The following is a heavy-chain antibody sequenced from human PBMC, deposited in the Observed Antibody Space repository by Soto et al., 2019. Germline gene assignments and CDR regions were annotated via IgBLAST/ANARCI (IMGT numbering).Heavy chain of an antibody. CDR2: IKEDGSEK. CDR1: GFRFSSYW. J-gene: IGHJ3*02. Sequence: EVQLMESGGGLVQPGESLRVSCAASGFRFSSYWMAWVRQAPGKGLECVAKIKEDGSEKFYVDSVKGRFTISRDNAKNSLYLQMNSLRVEDTAVYYCANPNWAVFEIWGQGTMVTVSS. D-gene: IGHD3-16*01. CDR3: ANPNWAVFEI. V-gene: IGHV3-7*01.